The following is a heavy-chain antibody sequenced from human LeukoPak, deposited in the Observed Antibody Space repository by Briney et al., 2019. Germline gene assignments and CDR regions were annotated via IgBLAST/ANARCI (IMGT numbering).Heavy chain of an antibody. CDR1: GGSISSGSYY. CDR3: ARDLVVPAVNSYYYYYMDV. J-gene: IGHJ6*03. Sequence: SETLSLTCTVSGGSISSGSYYWSWIRQPAGKGLEWIGRIYTSGSTNYNPSLKSRVTISVDTSKNQFSLKLSSVTAADTAVYYCARDLVVPAVNSYYYYYMDVWGKGTTVTVSS. CDR2: IYTSGST. V-gene: IGHV4-61*02. D-gene: IGHD2-2*01.